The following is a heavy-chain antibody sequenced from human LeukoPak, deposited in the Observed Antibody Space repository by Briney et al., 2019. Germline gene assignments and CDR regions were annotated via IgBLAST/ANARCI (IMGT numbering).Heavy chain of an antibody. D-gene: IGHD6-19*01. Sequence: ASVKVSCKASGYTFSNYGTSWVRQAPGQGLEWMGWISSYNGDRHYAQMFQDRVTMTTDTSTNTAYMELRSLRSDDTAVYYCARDAPSTAVAGGTDYWGQGTLVTVSS. CDR3: ARDAPSTAVAGGTDY. CDR1: GYTFSNYG. CDR2: ISSYNGDR. V-gene: IGHV1-18*01. J-gene: IGHJ4*02.